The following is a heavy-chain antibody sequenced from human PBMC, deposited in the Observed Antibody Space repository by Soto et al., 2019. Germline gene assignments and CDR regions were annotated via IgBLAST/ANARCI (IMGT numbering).Heavy chain of an antibody. Sequence: GGSLRLSCAASGFTFDDYAMHWVRQAPGKGLEWVSGISWNSGSIGYADSVKGRFTISRDNAKNSLYLQMNSLRAEDTALYYCAKVATRRSGWYREVAFDIWGQGTMVTVSS. V-gene: IGHV3-9*01. CDR3: AKVATRRSGWYREVAFDI. CDR1: GFTFDDYA. D-gene: IGHD6-19*01. J-gene: IGHJ3*02. CDR2: ISWNSGSI.